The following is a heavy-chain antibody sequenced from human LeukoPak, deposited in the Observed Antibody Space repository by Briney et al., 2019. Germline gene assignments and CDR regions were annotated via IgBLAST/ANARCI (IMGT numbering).Heavy chain of an antibody. CDR3: ASSAPVAIPSFYYYGMDV. CDR2: IIPIFGTA. CDR1: GGTFSSYA. V-gene: IGHV1-69*01. Sequence: SVKVSCKASGGTFSSYAICWVRQAPGQGLEWMGGIIPIFGTANYAQKFQGRVTITADESTSTAYMELSSLRSEDTAVYYCASSAPVAIPSFYYYGMDVWGKGTTVTVSS. D-gene: IGHD3-10*01. J-gene: IGHJ6*04.